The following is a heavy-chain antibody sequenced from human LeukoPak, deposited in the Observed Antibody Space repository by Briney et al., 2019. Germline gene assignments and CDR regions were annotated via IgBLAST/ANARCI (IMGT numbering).Heavy chain of an antibody. Sequence: SQTLSLTCTVSGGSISSGSYYWSWIRQPAGKGLEWIGRIYTCGSTNYNPSLKSRVTISVDTSKNQFSLKLSSVTAADTAVYYCARAITIFGVVIEAFDIWGQGTMVTVSS. J-gene: IGHJ3*02. D-gene: IGHD3-3*01. CDR3: ARAITIFGVVIEAFDI. V-gene: IGHV4-61*02. CDR2: IYTCGST. CDR1: GGSISSGSYY.